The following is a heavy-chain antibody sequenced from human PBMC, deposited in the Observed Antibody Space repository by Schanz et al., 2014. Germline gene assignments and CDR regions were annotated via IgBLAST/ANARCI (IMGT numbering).Heavy chain of an antibody. Sequence: QVQLVESGGGVVQPGRSLRLSCAASGFTFSSYGMHWVRQAPGKGLEWLSVIGVDGTTAYYADSVKGRFTISRDNSKNTVYLQMNSLRADDTAVYYCAKGPYYYYYMDVWGNGTTVTVSS. CDR1: GFTFSSYG. CDR2: IGVDGTTA. CDR3: AKGPYYYYYMDV. J-gene: IGHJ6*03. V-gene: IGHV3-NL1*01.